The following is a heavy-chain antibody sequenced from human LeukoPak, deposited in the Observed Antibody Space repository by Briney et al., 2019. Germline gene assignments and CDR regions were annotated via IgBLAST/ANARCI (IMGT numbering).Heavy chain of an antibody. CDR3: ARDGPLGSWYNFDY. V-gene: IGHV1-18*04. J-gene: IGHJ4*02. CDR2: ISAYNGNT. Sequence: ASVTVSCKASGYTFTGYYMHWVRQAPGQGLEWMGWISAYNGNTNYAQKLQGRVTMTTDTSTSTAYMELRSLRSDDTAVYYCARDGPLGSWYNFDYWGQGTLVTVSS. D-gene: IGHD6-13*01. CDR1: GYTFTGYY.